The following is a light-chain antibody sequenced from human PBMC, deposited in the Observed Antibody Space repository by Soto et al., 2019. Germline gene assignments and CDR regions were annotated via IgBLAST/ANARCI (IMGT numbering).Light chain of an antibody. V-gene: IGKV3-11*01. CDR3: QQRSDWPRLT. J-gene: IGKJ4*01. CDR1: QTISVY. CDR2: DTS. Sequence: EIVLTQSPATLSLSPGERATLSCRASQTISVYLAWYQQQPGQAPRLLIYDTSNRATGVPARFSGSGSGTDFTLTISSLEPEDFAVYYCQQRSDWPRLTFGGGTKVEIK.